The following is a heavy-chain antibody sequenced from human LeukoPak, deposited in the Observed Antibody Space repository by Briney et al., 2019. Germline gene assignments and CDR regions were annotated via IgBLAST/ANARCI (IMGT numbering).Heavy chain of an antibody. CDR3: ARGGSGSYYKYNWFDP. D-gene: IGHD3-10*01. V-gene: IGHV1-2*02. CDR1: GYTFIGYY. J-gene: IGHJ5*02. CDR2: INPNSGGT. Sequence: GASVKVSCKASGYTFIGYYMHWVRQAPAQGLEWMGWINPNSGGTNYAQKFQGRVTMTRDTSISTAYMELSRLRSDDTAVYYCARGGSGSYYKYNWFDPWGQGTLVTVSS.